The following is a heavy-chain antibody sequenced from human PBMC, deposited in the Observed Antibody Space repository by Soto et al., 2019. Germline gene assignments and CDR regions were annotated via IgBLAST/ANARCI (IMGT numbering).Heavy chain of an antibody. CDR3: ARERAASSGVLFDY. D-gene: IGHD6-13*01. V-gene: IGHV1-69*04. CDR2: IIPILGIA. CDR1: GGTFSSYT. Sequence: GASVKVSCKASGGTFSSYTISWVRQAPGQGLEWMGRIIPILGIANYAQKFQGRVTITADKSTSTAYMELSSLRSEDTAVYYCARERAASSGVLFDYWGQGTLVTVSS. J-gene: IGHJ4*02.